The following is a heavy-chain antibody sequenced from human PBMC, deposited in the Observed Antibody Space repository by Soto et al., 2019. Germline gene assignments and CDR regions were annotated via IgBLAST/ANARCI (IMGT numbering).Heavy chain of an antibody. J-gene: IGHJ4*02. Sequence: SETLSLTCAVSGESISSGYYWAWIRQPPGKWLEWIGSIYHSGTTYYDPSLKSRVTISVDTSKNQFSLKLSSVTAADTAVYYCATTKRWLKRYFDYWGQGTLVTVSS. D-gene: IGHD5-12*01. CDR1: GESISSGYY. V-gene: IGHV4-38-2*01. CDR2: IYHSGTT. CDR3: ATTKRWLKRYFDY.